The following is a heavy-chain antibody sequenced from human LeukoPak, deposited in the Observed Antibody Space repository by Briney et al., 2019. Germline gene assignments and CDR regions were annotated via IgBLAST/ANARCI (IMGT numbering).Heavy chain of an antibody. CDR3: ARDLTHYYGSGNWFDP. CDR1: GFTFSSYE. D-gene: IGHD3-10*01. J-gene: IGHJ5*02. V-gene: IGHV3-48*03. CDR2: ISSSGSTI. Sequence: EGSLRLSCAASGFTFSSYEMNWVRQAPGKGLEWVSYISSSGSTIYYADSVKGRSTISRDNAKNSLYLQMNSLRAEDTAVYYCARDLTHYYGSGNWFDPWGQGTLVTVSS.